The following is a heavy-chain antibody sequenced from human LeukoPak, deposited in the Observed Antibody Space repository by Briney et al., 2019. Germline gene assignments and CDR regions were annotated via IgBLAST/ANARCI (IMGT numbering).Heavy chain of an antibody. CDR3: ARHFCSSTSCSN. D-gene: IGHD2-2*01. CDR1: GFTFRNYA. Sequence: GGSLRLSCAASGFTFRNYAMNWVRQAPGKGLEWVSSISGSGGRTDYADSVKGRFTISRDNAKNSLYLQMNSLRTEDTAVYYCARHFCSSTSCSNWGQGTLVTVSS. J-gene: IGHJ4*02. CDR2: ISGSGGRT. V-gene: IGHV3-23*01.